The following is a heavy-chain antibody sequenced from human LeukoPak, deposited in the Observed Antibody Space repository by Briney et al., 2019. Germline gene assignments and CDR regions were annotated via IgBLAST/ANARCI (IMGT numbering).Heavy chain of an antibody. CDR1: GYTFTSYG. V-gene: IGHV1-18*01. CDR2: ISAYNGNT. CDR3: ARGPDPYYYYYMDV. Sequence: GASVKVSCKASGYTFTSYGISWVRQAPGQGLEWMGWISAYNGNTNYAQKFQGRVTITADESTSTAYMELSSLRSEDTAVYYCARGPDPYYYYYMDVWGKGTTVTVSS. J-gene: IGHJ6*03.